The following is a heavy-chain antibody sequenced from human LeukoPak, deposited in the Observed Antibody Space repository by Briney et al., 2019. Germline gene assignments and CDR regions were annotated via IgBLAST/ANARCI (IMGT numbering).Heavy chain of an antibody. D-gene: IGHD6-6*01. CDR2: IRYDGSNK. CDR3: AKDPARVEQLEEDVDY. J-gene: IGHJ4*02. CDR1: GFTFSSYG. Sequence: GGSLRLSCAAPGFTFSSYGMHWVRQAPGKGLEWVAFIRYDGSNKYYADSVKGRFTISRDNSKNTLYLQMNSLRAEDTAVYYCAKDPARVEQLEEDVDYWGQGTLVTVSS. V-gene: IGHV3-30*02.